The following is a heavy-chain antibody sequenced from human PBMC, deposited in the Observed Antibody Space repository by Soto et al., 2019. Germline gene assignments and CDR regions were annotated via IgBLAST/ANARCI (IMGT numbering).Heavy chain of an antibody. Sequence: SETLSLTCTVSGGSISSGGYYWSWIRQHPGKGLEWIGYIYYSGSTYYNPSLKSRVTISVDTSKNQFTLKLSSVTAADTAVYYCAREGAAAGIAYFDYWGQGTLVTVSS. V-gene: IGHV4-31*03. CDR1: GGSISSGGYY. J-gene: IGHJ4*02. CDR2: IYYSGST. D-gene: IGHD6-13*01. CDR3: AREGAAAGIAYFDY.